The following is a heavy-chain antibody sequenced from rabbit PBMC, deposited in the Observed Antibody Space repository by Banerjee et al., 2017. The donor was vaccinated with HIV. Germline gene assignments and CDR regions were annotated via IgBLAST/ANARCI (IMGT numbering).Heavy chain of an antibody. Sequence: QSLEESGGDLVKPGASLTLTCTASGFSFSSNEYMCWVRQAPGKGLEWISCIAGDSSGFTYSATWAKGRFTCSKTSSTTVTLQMTSLTVADTATYFCARDTGTSFSRYGMDLWGPGPLVTVS. J-gene: IGHJ6*01. CDR1: GFSFSSNEY. V-gene: IGHV1S40*01. CDR2: IAGDSSGFT. CDR3: ARDTGTSFSRYGMDL. D-gene: IGHD7-1*01.